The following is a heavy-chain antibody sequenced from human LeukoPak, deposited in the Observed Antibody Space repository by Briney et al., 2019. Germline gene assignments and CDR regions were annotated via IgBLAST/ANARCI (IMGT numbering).Heavy chain of an antibody. J-gene: IGHJ4*02. CDR2: FEPSGTT. V-gene: IGHV4-4*07. D-gene: IGHD6-13*01. CDR1: GASIENPY. CDR3: AKEGAAAGPDFDL. Sequence: PSETLSLTCTVSGASIENPYWSWIRQPAGKGLEWIGRFEPSGTTTYNTSPKSRITMSVDTSKNQFSLELNSVTAADTAVSYCAKEGAAAGPDFDLWGQGTLVIVSS.